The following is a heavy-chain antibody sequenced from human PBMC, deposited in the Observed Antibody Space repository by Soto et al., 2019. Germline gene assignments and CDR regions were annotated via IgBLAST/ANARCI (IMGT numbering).Heavy chain of an antibody. CDR3: SRGPTGWYGFDY. J-gene: IGHJ4*02. V-gene: IGHV3-74*01. D-gene: IGHD6-19*01. CDR2: SNRDGSST. Sequence: EVQLVESGGVLVQPGGSLRLSCAASGFTFSSNWMHWVRQAPGKGLVWVSRSNRDGSSTNYADSVKGRFTISRDNAENTLFLQMNSLTVDDTAVYYCSRGPTGWYGFDYWGQGTLVTVSS. CDR1: GFTFSSNW.